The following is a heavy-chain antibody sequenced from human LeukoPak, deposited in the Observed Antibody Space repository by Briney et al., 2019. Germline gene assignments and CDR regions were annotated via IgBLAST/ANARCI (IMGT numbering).Heavy chain of an antibody. CDR2: IWYDGSNK. V-gene: IGHV3-33*06. Sequence: PGRSLRLSXAASGFTFSSYGMHWVRQAPGKGLEWLAVIWYDGSNKYYADSVKGRFTISRDNSKNTLYLQMNSLRAEDTAVYYCAKGDGAFDIWGQGTMVTVSS. CDR3: AKGDGAFDI. J-gene: IGHJ3*02. D-gene: IGHD3-16*01. CDR1: GFTFSSYG.